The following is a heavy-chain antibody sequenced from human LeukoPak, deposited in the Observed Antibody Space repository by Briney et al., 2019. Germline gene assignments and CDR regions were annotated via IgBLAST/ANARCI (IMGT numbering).Heavy chain of an antibody. Sequence: GGSLRLSCAASGFTFSSYWMSWVRQAPGKGLEWVANIKQDGSEKYYVDSVKGRFTISRDNAKNSLYLQMNSLRAEDTAVYYCAKDHSNALLRFGEVIRKTRDDYFDYWGQGTLVTVSS. CDR2: IKQDGSEK. J-gene: IGHJ4*02. D-gene: IGHD3-10*01. CDR1: GFTFSSYW. CDR3: AKDHSNALLRFGEVIRKTRDDYFDY. V-gene: IGHV3-7*01.